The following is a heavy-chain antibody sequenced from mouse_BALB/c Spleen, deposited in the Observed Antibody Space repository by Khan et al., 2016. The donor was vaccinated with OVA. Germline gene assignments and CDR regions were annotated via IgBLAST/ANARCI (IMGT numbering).Heavy chain of an antibody. D-gene: IGHD1-1*01. CDR2: ISYSGNT. J-gene: IGHJ2*01. CDR3: ARVYGGDFDY. Sequence: EVQLQESGPGLVKPSQSLSLTRTVTGYSIASDYAWNWIRQFPGNKLEWMGFISYSGNTNYNPSLKSRISITRDTSKNQFFLQLNSVTSEDTATYYCARVYGGDFDYGGQGTTLTVSS. V-gene: IGHV3-2*02. CDR1: GYSIASDYA.